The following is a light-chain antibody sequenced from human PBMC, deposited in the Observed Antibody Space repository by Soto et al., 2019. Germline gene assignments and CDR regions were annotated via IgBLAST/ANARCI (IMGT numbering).Light chain of an antibody. V-gene: IGLV2-18*02. Sequence: QSALTQPPSVSGSPGQSVTISCTGTSSDIGFYNRVSWYQQTPGTAPKLLIYEVGNRPSGVPDRSSGSKSGNTASLTISGLQPEDEADYYCDSYTTSSTVVFGGGTKLTVL. J-gene: IGLJ2*01. CDR3: DSYTTSSTVV. CDR2: EVG. CDR1: SSDIGFYNR.